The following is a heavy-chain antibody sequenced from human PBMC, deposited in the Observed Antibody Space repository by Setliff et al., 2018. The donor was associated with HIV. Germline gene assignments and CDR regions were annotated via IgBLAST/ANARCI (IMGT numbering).Heavy chain of an antibody. V-gene: IGHV3-48*01. CDR3: ARRAYCSSTTCFDF. CDR2: ISSSNSI. Sequence: GGSLRLSCLASGFTFTGLTFTDYNMNWVRQAPGKGLEWVSYISSSNSIYYADSIKGRFTISRDSSKNTLYLQMTSLRAEDTAVYYCARRAYCSSTTCFDFWGQGTLVTVSS. CDR1: GFTFTGLTFTDYN. D-gene: IGHD2-2*01. J-gene: IGHJ4*02.